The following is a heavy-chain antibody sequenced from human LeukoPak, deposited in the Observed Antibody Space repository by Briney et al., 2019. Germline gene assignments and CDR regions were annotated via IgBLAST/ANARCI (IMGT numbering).Heavy chain of an antibody. V-gene: IGHV3-30*18. CDR3: AKEVDSFDM. CDR1: GFTVSSYA. CDR2: ISYNGNDK. Sequence: GGSLRLSCAASGFTVSSYAIHWVRQAPGKGLEWVAFISYNGNDKLYADSVKGRFTISRDNSKNMLFLQMNSLRAEDTAVYYCAKEVDSFDMWGQGTMVTVSS. J-gene: IGHJ3*02.